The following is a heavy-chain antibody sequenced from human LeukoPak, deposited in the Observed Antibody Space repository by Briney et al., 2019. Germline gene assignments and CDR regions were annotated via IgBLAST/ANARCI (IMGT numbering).Heavy chain of an antibody. CDR1: GYSFTSYW. D-gene: IGHD4-23*01. Sequence: GESLKISCKGSGYSFTSYWIGWVRQMPGKGLEWMGIIYPGDSDTRYSPSFQGQVTISADKSISTAYLQWSSLKASDTAMYYCARGRVFLTVVTPRYFDYWGQGTLVTVSS. V-gene: IGHV5-51*01. CDR3: ARGRVFLTVVTPRYFDY. J-gene: IGHJ4*02. CDR2: IYPGDSDT.